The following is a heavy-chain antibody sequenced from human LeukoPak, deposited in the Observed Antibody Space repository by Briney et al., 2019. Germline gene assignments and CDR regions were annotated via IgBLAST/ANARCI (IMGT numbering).Heavy chain of an antibody. D-gene: IGHD2-2*02. V-gene: IGHV3-7*01. J-gene: IGHJ3*02. Sequence: PGGSLRLSCAASGFTFSSYWMSWVRQAPGKGLEWVANIKQDGSEKYYVDSVKGRFTISRDNAKNSLYLQMNSLRAEDTAVYYCARFWEPSDCSSTSCYTDHDAFDIWGQGTMVTVSS. CDR2: IKQDGSEK. CDR1: GFTFSSYW. CDR3: ARFWEPSDCSSTSCYTDHDAFDI.